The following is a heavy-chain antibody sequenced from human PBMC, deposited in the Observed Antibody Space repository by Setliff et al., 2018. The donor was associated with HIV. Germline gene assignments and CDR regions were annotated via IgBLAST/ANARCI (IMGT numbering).Heavy chain of an antibody. CDR2: INHSGST. V-gene: IGHV4-34*01. CDR1: GGSFSGYY. J-gene: IGHJ6*03. Sequence: SETLSLTCAVYGGSFSGYYWSWIRQPPGKGLEWIGEINHSGSTKYNPSLKSRVNISVDTSKNQFSLKLSSVTAADTAVYYCARAQYYYGSVDYYHMDVWGKGTTVTVSS. D-gene: IGHD3-10*01. CDR3: ARAQYYYGSVDYYHMDV.